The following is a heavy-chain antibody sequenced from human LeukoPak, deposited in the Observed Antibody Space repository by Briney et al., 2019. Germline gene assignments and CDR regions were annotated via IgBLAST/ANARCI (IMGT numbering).Heavy chain of an antibody. CDR1: GYSISSGYY. CDR2: IYHSGST. D-gene: IGHD2-2*01. V-gene: IGHV4-38-2*01. J-gene: IGHJ4*02. CDR3: ARQSSTGLSATDY. Sequence: PSETLSLTCAVSGYSISSGYYRGWIRQPPGKGLEWIGSIYHSGSTYYNPSLKSRVTISVDTSKNQFSLKLSSVTAADTAVYYCARQSSTGLSATDYWGQGTLVTVSS.